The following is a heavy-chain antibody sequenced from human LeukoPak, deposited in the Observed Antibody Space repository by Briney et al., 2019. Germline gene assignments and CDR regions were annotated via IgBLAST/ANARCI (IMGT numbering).Heavy chain of an antibody. CDR1: GFTVCSNY. Sequence: GGSLRLSCAASGFTVCSNYMSWVRQAPGRGLEWVSVIYSGGSTYYADSVKGRFTISRDNSKNTLYLQMNSLRAEDTAVYYCARMTTVVRIDYWGQGTLVTVSS. V-gene: IGHV3-53*01. D-gene: IGHD4-23*01. CDR3: ARMTTVVRIDY. CDR2: IYSGGST. J-gene: IGHJ4*02.